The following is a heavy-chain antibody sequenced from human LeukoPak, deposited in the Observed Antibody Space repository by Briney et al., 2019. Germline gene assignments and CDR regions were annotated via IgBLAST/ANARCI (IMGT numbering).Heavy chain of an antibody. CDR2: IIPIFGTA. D-gene: IGHD3-9*01. CDR1: GGTFSSYA. CDR3: ARDTNDILTGYYAEPQFDY. Sequence: SVKVSCKASGGTFSSYAISWVRQAPGQGLEWMGGIIPIFGTANYAQKFQGRVTTTAEKSTSTAYIGLSSLRSEDTAVYYCARDTNDILTGYYAEPQFDYWGQGTLVTVSS. V-gene: IGHV1-69*06. J-gene: IGHJ4*02.